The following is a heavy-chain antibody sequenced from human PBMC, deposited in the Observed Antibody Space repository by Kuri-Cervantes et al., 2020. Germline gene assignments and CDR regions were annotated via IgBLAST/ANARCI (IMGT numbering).Heavy chain of an antibody. J-gene: IGHJ4*02. D-gene: IGHD1-20*01. CDR3: ARGPITGNRFDY. CDR2: ISGSGGST. Sequence: GESLKISCAASGFTFSSYAMSWVRQAPGKGLEWVSAISGSGGSTYYADSVKGRFTISRDNSKNTLYLQMNSLRAGDTAVYYCARGPITGNRFDYWGQGTLVTVSS. CDR1: GFTFSSYA. V-gene: IGHV3-23*01.